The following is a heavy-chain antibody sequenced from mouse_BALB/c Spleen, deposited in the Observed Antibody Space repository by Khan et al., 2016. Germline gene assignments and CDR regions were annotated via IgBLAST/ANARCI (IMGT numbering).Heavy chain of an antibody. J-gene: IGHJ4*01. CDR2: IWRGGNT. Sequence: QVRLQQSGPGLVQPSQSLSITCTVSGFSLTTYGVHWVRQSPGKGLEWLGVIWRGGNTDYNAAFISRLNINKDNSKSQVFFKMNSLQVNDTAIYYGARIGNSVITTMEGAMDCWGQGTSVTVSS. D-gene: IGHD1-1*01. V-gene: IGHV2-2*02. CDR1: GFSLTTYG. CDR3: ARIGNSVITTMEGAMDC.